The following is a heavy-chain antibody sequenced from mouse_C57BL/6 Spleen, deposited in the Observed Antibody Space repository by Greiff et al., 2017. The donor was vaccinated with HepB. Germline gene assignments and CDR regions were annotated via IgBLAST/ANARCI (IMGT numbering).Heavy chain of an antibody. D-gene: IGHD1-1*01. CDR1: GYTFTDYY. Sequence: EVQLQQSGPVLVKPGASVKMSCKASGYTFTDYYMNWVKQSHGKSLEWIGVINPYNGGTSYNQKFKGKATLTVDKSSSTAYMELNSLTSEDSAVYYGAREGITTVVEDAMDYWGQGTSVTVSS. J-gene: IGHJ4*01. CDR3: AREGITTVVEDAMDY. CDR2: INPYNGGT. V-gene: IGHV1-19*01.